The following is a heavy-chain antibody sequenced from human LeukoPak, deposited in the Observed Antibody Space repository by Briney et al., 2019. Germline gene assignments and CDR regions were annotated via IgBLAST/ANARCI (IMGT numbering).Heavy chain of an antibody. D-gene: IGHD2-15*01. CDR3: ARTLRYCSGGSCYLLDY. Sequence: ASVKVSCKASGYTFTSYDINWVRQATGQGLEWMGWMKPNSGNTGYAQKFQGRVTMTRNTSISTAYMELSSLRSEDTAVYYCARTLRYCSGGSCYLLDYWGQGTLVTVSS. CDR2: MKPNSGNT. CDR1: GYTFTSYD. J-gene: IGHJ4*02. V-gene: IGHV1-8*01.